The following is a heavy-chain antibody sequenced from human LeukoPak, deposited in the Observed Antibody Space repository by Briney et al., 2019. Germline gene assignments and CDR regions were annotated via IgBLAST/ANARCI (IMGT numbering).Heavy chain of an antibody. J-gene: IGHJ6*03. CDR3: AREHPYCSGGSCYSHAYYYYYMDV. CDR2: INPNSGGT. Sequence: ASVKVSCKASGYTFTGYYMHWVRQAPGQGLEWMGWINPNSGGTNYAQKFQGRVTMTRDTSISTAYMELRSLRSDDTAVYYCAREHPYCSGGSCYSHAYYYYYMDVWGKGTTVTISS. D-gene: IGHD2-15*01. CDR1: GYTFTGYY. V-gene: IGHV1-2*02.